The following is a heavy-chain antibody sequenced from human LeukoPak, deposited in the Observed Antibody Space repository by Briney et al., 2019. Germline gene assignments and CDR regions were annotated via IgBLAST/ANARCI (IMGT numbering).Heavy chain of an antibody. CDR1: GFTFSTSA. CDR3: AKGKSLPHYYYYGMDV. V-gene: IGHV3-23*01. CDR2: IGGSGDTT. Sequence: GGSLRLSCAASGFTFSTSAMNWVRQAPGKGLEWVSIIGGSGDTTYYADSVRGRFTISRDNFKNTLYLQMNSLTAEDTAIYYCAKGKSLPHYYYYGMDVWGQGTTVTASS. J-gene: IGHJ6*02.